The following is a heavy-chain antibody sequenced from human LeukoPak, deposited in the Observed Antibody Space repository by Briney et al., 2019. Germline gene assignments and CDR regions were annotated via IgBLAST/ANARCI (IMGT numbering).Heavy chain of an antibody. CDR2: INPNSGGT. Sequence: ASVKVSCKASGYTFTSYDINWVRQAPGQGLEWMGWINPNSGGTNYAQKFQGWVTMTRDTSISTAYMELSRLRSEDTAVYYCARDLSSSEITPSSTSARLSWFDPWGQGTLVTVSS. J-gene: IGHJ5*02. V-gene: IGHV1-2*04. CDR3: ARDLSSSEITPSSTSARLSWFDP. D-gene: IGHD2-2*01. CDR1: GYTFTSYD.